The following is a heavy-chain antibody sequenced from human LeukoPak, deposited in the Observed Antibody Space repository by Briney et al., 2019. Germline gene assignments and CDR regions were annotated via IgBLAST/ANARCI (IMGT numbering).Heavy chain of an antibody. Sequence: SETLSLTCTVSGGSISSYYWSWIRQPPGKGLEWIGYIYYSGSTNYNPSLKSRVTISVDTSKNQFSLKLSSVTAADTAVYYCARYYDILTGCFRWFDHWGKGTLVTVSS. D-gene: IGHD3-9*01. J-gene: IGHJ5*02. CDR1: GGSISSYY. V-gene: IGHV4-59*01. CDR2: IYYSGST. CDR3: ARYYDILTGCFRWFDH.